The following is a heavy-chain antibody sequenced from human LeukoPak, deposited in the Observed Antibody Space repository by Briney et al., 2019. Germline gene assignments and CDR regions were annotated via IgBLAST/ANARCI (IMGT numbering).Heavy chain of an antibody. V-gene: IGHV3-66*01. CDR1: GFTFSSYS. CDR3: AGSSSWQLFDY. Sequence: AESLRLSCAASGFTFSSYSMNWVRQAPGKGLEWVSVIYRGGNTYYADSVKGRFTISRDTSRDTLYLQMSSLRAEDTAVYYCAGSSSWQLFDYWGQGTVVTVSS. CDR2: IYRGGNT. J-gene: IGHJ4*02. D-gene: IGHD6-13*01.